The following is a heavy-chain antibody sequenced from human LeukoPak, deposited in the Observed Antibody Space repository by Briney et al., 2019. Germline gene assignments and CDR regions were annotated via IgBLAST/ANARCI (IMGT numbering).Heavy chain of an antibody. Sequence: PGGSLRLSCAASGFTFSSYAMHWVRQAPGKGLEWVAVISYDGSNKYYADSVKGRFTISRDNSKNTLYLQMNSLRAEDTAVYYCARDFDYWGQRTLVTVSS. V-gene: IGHV3-30-3*01. CDR2: ISYDGSNK. CDR3: ARDFDY. J-gene: IGHJ4*02. CDR1: GFTFSSYA.